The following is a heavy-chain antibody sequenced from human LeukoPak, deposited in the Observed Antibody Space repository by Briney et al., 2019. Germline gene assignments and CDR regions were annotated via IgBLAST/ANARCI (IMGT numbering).Heavy chain of an antibody. D-gene: IGHD3-22*01. J-gene: IGHJ4*02. Sequence: PGGSLRLSCAASGFTFSSYWMHWVRQAPGKGLVWVSRIKFDESATNYADSVKGRFTISRDNAKNSLYLQMNSLRAEDTAVYYCAREGTMIVVAPFDHWGQGTLVTVSS. V-gene: IGHV3-74*01. CDR2: IKFDESAT. CDR1: GFTFSSYW. CDR3: AREGTMIVVAPFDH.